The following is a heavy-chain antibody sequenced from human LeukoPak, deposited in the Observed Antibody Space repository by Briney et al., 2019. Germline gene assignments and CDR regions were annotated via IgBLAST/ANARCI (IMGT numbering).Heavy chain of an antibody. CDR2: INHSGST. D-gene: IGHD2-21*02. V-gene: IGHV4-34*01. J-gene: IGHJ4*02. Sequence: SETLSLTCTVSGGSISSYYWSWIRRPPGKGLEWIGEINHSGSTNYNPSLKSRVTISVDTSKNQFSLKLSSVTAADTAVYYCAFCGGDCSSGLDYWGQGTLVTVSS. CDR1: GGSISSYY. CDR3: AFCGGDCSSGLDY.